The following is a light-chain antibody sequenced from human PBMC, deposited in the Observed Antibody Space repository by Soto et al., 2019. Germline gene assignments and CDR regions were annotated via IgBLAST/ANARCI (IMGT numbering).Light chain of an antibody. CDR2: GAS. CDR3: QQYNNWPPIT. V-gene: IGKV3D-15*01. J-gene: IGKJ5*01. CDR1: QSITNN. Sequence: EIVLTQSPGTLSLSPGERATLSCRASQSITNNYVAWYQQKPGRAHRLLIYGASSRATGIPDRFSGSGSGTEFTLTISNLQSEDFAVYYCQQYNNWPPITFGQGTRLEIK.